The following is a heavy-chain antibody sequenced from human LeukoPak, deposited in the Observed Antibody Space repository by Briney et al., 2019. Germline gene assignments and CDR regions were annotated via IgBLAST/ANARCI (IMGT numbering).Heavy chain of an antibody. Sequence: PGGSLRLSCAASGFTFSTYTMSWVRLAPGKGLEWVSSISSSGRYIYYADSVKGRFTISRDNAENSLSLQIISLRDEDTAVYSCARDPYSGNYGNYYYYYMDVWGKGTTVTISS. J-gene: IGHJ6*03. CDR3: ARDPYSGNYGNYYYYYMDV. D-gene: IGHD1-26*01. CDR1: GFTFSTYT. CDR2: ISSSGRYI. V-gene: IGHV3-21*01.